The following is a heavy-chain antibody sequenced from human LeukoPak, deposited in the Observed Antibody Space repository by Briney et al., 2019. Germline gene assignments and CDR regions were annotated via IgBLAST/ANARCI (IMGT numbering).Heavy chain of an antibody. CDR2: VSGSAGRT. V-gene: IGHV3-23*01. Sequence: GGSLRLSCAASGYTFSSYAMTWVRQAPGKGLEWVSTVSGSAGRTDYADSVKGRFTISRDNLKNTLYLQMNSLRAEDTAVYYCAKNRGHCVNGVCHNYYYMDVWGKGTTVTVSS. D-gene: IGHD2-8*01. CDR1: GYTFSSYA. CDR3: AKNRGHCVNGVCHNYYYMDV. J-gene: IGHJ6*03.